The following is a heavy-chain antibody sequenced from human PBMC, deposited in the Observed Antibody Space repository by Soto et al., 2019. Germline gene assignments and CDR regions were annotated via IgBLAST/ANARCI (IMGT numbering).Heavy chain of an antibody. D-gene: IGHD5-12*01. CDR3: ARRVSGYDPYFDY. J-gene: IGHJ4*02. CDR2: IYPDDSDT. Sequence: GESLKIXCTGSGYSFPNHWIGWVRQMPGRGLEWMGIIYPDDSDTTYSPSFQGQVTISADKSISTAYLHWSSLKASDTAMYYCARRVSGYDPYFDYWGQGTLVTVSS. CDR1: GYSFPNHW. V-gene: IGHV5-51*01.